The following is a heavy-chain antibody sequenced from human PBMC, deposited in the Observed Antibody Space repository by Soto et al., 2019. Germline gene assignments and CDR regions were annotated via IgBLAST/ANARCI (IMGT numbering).Heavy chain of an antibody. CDR3: ARGCSGGSCYLGIDY. V-gene: IGHV4-59*01. Sequence: SETLSLTCTVSGGSISSYYWSWIRQPPGKGLEWIGYIYYSGSTNYNPSLKSRVTISVDTSKNQFSLKLSSVTAADTAVYYCARGCSGGSCYLGIDYWGRGTLVTVSS. J-gene: IGHJ4*02. CDR2: IYYSGST. CDR1: GGSISSYY. D-gene: IGHD2-15*01.